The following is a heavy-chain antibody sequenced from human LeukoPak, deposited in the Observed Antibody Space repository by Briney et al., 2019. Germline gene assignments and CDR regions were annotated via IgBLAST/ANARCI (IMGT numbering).Heavy chain of an antibody. CDR3: ARNAYYYDSSGVDY. V-gene: IGHV1-69*04. Sequence: SVKVSCKASGGTFSSYAISWVRQAPGQGLEWMGRIIPILGIANYAQKFQGRVTITADKSTSTAYMELSSLRSEDTAVYYCARNAYYYDSSGVDYWGQGTLVTVSS. CDR1: GGTFSSYA. D-gene: IGHD3-22*01. CDR2: IIPILGIA. J-gene: IGHJ4*02.